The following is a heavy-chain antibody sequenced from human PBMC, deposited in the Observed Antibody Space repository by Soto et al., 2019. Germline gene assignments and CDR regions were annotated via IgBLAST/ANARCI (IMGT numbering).Heavy chain of an antibody. CDR2: ISVGGDSI. CDR1: GITFSSYD. D-gene: IGHD6-25*01. CDR3: AKGQRLRGWFES. Sequence: GGSLRLSCGPSGITFSSYDLTWVRQAPGKGLEWVSTISVGGDSIYYAASVQGRFTISRDNSKNTLSLQMNSLTADDTAVYYCAKGQRLRGWFESWGQGTLVTVS. V-gene: IGHV3-23*01. J-gene: IGHJ5*01.